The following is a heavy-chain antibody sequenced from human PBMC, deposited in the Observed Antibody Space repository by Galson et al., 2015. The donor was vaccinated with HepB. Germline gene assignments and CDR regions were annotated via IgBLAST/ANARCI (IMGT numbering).Heavy chain of an antibody. V-gene: IGHV3-21*06. CDR2: ISSSGNSI. J-gene: IGHJ4*02. CDR3: ARERVTLAGAIYFDY. D-gene: IGHD1-26*01. Sequence: SLRLSCAGSGFTFSSYGLNWVRQAPGKGLEWLSSISSSGNSIDYVDSLKGRFTVFRDNTKNLLYLQMNSLRDDDTAVYYCARERVTLAGAIYFDYWGQGTLVTVSS. CDR1: GFTFSSYG.